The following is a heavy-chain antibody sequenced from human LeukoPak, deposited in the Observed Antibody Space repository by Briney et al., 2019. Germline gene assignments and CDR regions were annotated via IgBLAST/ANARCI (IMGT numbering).Heavy chain of an antibody. CDR1: GYTFTSYD. V-gene: IGHV1-2*06. D-gene: IGHD6-6*01. CDR2: INPNSGGT. CDR3: ARVSSSSLDYYYYYMDV. J-gene: IGHJ6*03. Sequence: GASVKVSCKASGYTFTSYDINWVRQATGQGLEWMGRINPNSGGTNYAQKFQGRVTMTRDTSISTAYMELSRLRSDDTAVYYCARVSSSSLDYYYYYMDVWGKGTTVTVSS.